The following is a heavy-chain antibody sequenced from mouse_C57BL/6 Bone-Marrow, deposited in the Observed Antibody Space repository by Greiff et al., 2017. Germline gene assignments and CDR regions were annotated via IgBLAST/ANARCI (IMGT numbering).Heavy chain of an antibody. Sequence: QVTLKVSGPGILQPSQTLSLTCSFSGFSLSTFGLGVGWIRQPSGKGLEWLAHIWWDDDKYYNPALKSRLTISKDTSKNQDFLKIPNVHTADTATYYYSRISMGDHCNRDYSFDYGDRGNSPTVSS. CDR1: GFSLSTFGLG. D-gene: IGHD4-1*01. J-gene: IGHJ2*03. V-gene: IGHV8-8*01. CDR3: SRISMGDHCNRDYSFDY. CDR2: IWWDDDK.